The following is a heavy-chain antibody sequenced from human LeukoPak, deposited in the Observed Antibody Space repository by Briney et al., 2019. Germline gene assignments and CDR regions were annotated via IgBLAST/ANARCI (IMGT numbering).Heavy chain of an antibody. J-gene: IGHJ6*02. CDR3: ARDSYSSSAWEPNYYYYYGMDV. CDR2: IKEDGSER. D-gene: IGHD6-6*01. Sequence: GGSLRLSCEGSAFIFSGHWMNWVRQTPGKGLEWMASIKEDGSERQYVDSVKGRFSISRDNTKGSLFLQLNSLRAEDTAVYYCARDSYSSSAWEPNYYYYYGMDVWGQGTTVTVSS. V-gene: IGHV3-7*03. CDR1: AFIFSGHW.